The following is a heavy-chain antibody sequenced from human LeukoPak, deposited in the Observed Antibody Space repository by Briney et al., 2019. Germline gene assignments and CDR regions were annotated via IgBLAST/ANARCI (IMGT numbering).Heavy chain of an antibody. Sequence: SETLSLTCAVSGYSITSDYYWGWIRQPPGKGLEWIGNIYHSGSTYYNPSLKSRVTISVDTSKNQFSLKPSSVTAADTAVYYCARDSGSHYYGSGSYFNWFDPWGQGTLVTVSS. CDR1: GYSITSDYY. D-gene: IGHD3-10*01. J-gene: IGHJ5*02. V-gene: IGHV4-38-2*02. CDR3: ARDSGSHYYGSGSYFNWFDP. CDR2: IYHSGST.